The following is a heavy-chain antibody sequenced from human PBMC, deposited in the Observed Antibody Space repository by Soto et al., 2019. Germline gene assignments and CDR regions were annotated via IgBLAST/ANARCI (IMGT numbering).Heavy chain of an antibody. Sequence: PVGSLRLSCVPSGFIFSRSFMGCVRQAPREGLGWVANINHDGGGTYYVDSVQGRFTISRDNAKDSLYLQMHSLRGEDTAVYYCARYFRGSGRYFFDYWGQGTLVTVSS. J-gene: IGHJ4*02. V-gene: IGHV3-7*03. D-gene: IGHD6-19*01. CDR2: INHDGGGT. CDR3: ARYFRGSGRYFFDY. CDR1: GFIFSRSF.